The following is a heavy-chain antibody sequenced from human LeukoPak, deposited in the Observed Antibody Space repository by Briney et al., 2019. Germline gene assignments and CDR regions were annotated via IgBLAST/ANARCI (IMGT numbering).Heavy chain of an antibody. CDR2: GSYDGGNK. Sequence: GGSLRLSCAASGFTFSSYGIHWVRQAPGKGLEWVAVGSYDGGNKYYADSVKGRFTISRDNSQNTVYLQMNSLRAEDTAVYYCAKRAGQYGMDVWGQGTTVTVSS. D-gene: IGHD4/OR15-4a*01. CDR3: AKRAGQYGMDV. CDR1: GFTFSSYG. V-gene: IGHV3-30*18. J-gene: IGHJ6*02.